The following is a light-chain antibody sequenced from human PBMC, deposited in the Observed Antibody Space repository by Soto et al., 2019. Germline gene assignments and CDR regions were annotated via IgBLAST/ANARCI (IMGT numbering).Light chain of an antibody. CDR2: AAS. J-gene: IGKJ1*01. CDR1: PGISSY. V-gene: IGKV1-8*01. CDR3: QQYYSYPLA. Sequence: AIRMTQSPSSFSASTGDRVTITCRASPGISSYLAWYQQKPGKAPKLLIYAASTLQSGVPSRFSGSGSGTDFTLTSSYLQSEDFATYYCQQYYSYPLAFGQGTKVEIK.